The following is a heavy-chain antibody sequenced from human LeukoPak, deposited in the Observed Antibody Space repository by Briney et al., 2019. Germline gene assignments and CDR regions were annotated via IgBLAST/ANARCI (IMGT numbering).Heavy chain of an antibody. V-gene: IGHV1-69*13. J-gene: IGHJ5*02. D-gene: IGHD6-19*01. Sequence: GASVKVSWKASGGTFSSYAISWVRQAPGQGLEWMGGIIPIFGTANYAQKFQSRVTITADESTSTAYMELSSLRSEDTAVYYCAREGGIAVAGTGYNWFDPWGQGTLVTVSS. CDR2: IIPIFGTA. CDR1: GGTFSSYA. CDR3: AREGGIAVAGTGYNWFDP.